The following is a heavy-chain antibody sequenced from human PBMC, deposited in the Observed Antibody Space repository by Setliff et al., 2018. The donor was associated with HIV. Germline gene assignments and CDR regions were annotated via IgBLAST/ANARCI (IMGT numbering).Heavy chain of an antibody. J-gene: IGHJ6*02. V-gene: IGHV4-38-2*02. CDR3: ARDSELGLNYHYGMDV. CDR2: IYYSGST. Sequence: SETLSLTCAVSGYSISSGYYWGWVRQHPGKGLEWIGYIYYSGSTYYNPSLKGRLTLSIDTSKNQFSLKLSSVTAADTAVYYCARDSELGLNYHYGMDVWGQGTTVTVSS. CDR1: GYSISSGYY. D-gene: IGHD1-26*01.